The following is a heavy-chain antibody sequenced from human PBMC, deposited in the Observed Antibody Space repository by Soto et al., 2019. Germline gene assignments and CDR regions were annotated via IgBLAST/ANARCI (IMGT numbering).Heavy chain of an antibody. CDR1: GYTFTSYD. D-gene: IGHD6-13*01. Sequence: QVQLVQSGAEVKNPGASVKVSCKASGYTFTSYDINWVRQATGQGLEWMGWMNPNSGNTGYAQKFQGRVTMTRNTSKSPAYKELSSPRSEGTAVYFWAREHSSNWPFYYRGQGTLGTVSP. J-gene: IGHJ4*02. CDR2: MNPNSGNT. V-gene: IGHV1-8*01. CDR3: AREHSSNWPFYY.